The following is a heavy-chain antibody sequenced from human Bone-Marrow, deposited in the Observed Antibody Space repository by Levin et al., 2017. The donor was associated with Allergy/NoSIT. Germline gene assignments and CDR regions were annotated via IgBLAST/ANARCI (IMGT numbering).Heavy chain of an antibody. CDR2: ISYDGSNK. Sequence: GESLKISCAASGFIFSSYGMHWVRQAPGKGLEWVAVISYDGSNKYYADSVKGRFTISRDNSKNTLYLQMNSLRAEDTAVYYCAKDSRMLDRKYSGGDYDYWGQGTLVTVSS. D-gene: IGHD1-26*01. CDR3: AKDSRMLDRKYSGGDYDY. V-gene: IGHV3-30*18. J-gene: IGHJ4*02. CDR1: GFIFSSYG.